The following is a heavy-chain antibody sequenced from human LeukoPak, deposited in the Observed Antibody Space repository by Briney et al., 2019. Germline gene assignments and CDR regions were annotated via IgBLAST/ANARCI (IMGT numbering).Heavy chain of an antibody. D-gene: IGHD2-8*01. Sequence: SETLSLTCTVSGGSISSGGYYWSWIRQHPGKGLEWIGYIYYSGSTYYNPSLKSRVTISVDTSKNQFSLKLSSVTAADTAVYYCAGVPGLRSYYYYGMDVWGQGTTVTVSS. J-gene: IGHJ6*02. CDR3: AGVPGLRSYYYYGMDV. V-gene: IGHV4-31*03. CDR1: GGSISSGGYY. CDR2: IYYSGST.